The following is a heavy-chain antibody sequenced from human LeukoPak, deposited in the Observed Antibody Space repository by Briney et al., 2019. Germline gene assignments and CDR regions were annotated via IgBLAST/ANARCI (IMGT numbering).Heavy chain of an antibody. V-gene: IGHV4-39*01. Sequence: PGGSLRLSCAASGFTFSNYAMSWIRQPPGKGLEWIGVIFYSGSTYYNPSLKSRVTISVDTSKNKFSLKVSSVTAADTAVYYCARQRRYCSSTSCYFGWFDPWGQGTLVTVSS. CDR1: GFTFSNYA. CDR3: ARQRRYCSSTSCYFGWFDP. CDR2: IFYSGST. J-gene: IGHJ5*02. D-gene: IGHD2-2*01.